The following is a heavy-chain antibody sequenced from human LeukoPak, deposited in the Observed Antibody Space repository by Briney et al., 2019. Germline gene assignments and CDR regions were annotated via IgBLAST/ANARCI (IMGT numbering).Heavy chain of an antibody. J-gene: IGHJ4*02. Sequence: ASVKVSCKASGYTFTGYYMHWVRQAPGQGLEWVGWINPNSGGTNYAQKFQGRVTMTRDTSISTAYMELSRLRSDDTAVYYCAREESITGTTSLWGQGTLVTVSS. CDR2: INPNSGGT. CDR3: AREESITGTTSL. CDR1: GYTFTGYY. D-gene: IGHD1-7*01. V-gene: IGHV1-2*02.